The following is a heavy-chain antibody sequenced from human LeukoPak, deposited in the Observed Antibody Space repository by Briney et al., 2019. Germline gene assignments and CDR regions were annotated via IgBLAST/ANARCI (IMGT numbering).Heavy chain of an antibody. CDR1: GYTFTSYG. CDR3: ARDPAVNYDILTGYFSVNGGYYGMDV. CDR2: ISAYNGNT. Sequence: ASVKVSCKASGYTFTSYGISWVRQAPGQGLEWMGWISAYNGNTNYAQKLQGRVTMTTDTSTSTAYMELRSLRSDDTAVYYCARDPAVNYDILTGYFSVNGGYYGMDVWGQGTTVTVSS. J-gene: IGHJ6*02. V-gene: IGHV1-18*01. D-gene: IGHD3-9*01.